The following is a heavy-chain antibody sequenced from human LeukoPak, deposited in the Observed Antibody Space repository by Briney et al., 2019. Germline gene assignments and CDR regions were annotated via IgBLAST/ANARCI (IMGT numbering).Heavy chain of an antibody. CDR3: ARGNYYYDSSGYHSLDY. D-gene: IGHD3-22*01. V-gene: IGHV3-64*04. CDR1: GFTFSNFV. J-gene: IGHJ4*02. CDR2: INDNGYNT. Sequence: PGGSLRLSCSASGFTFSNFVMHWVRQAPGKGLEYVAIINDNGYNTDYAGSVKGRFTISRDNAKNSLYLQMNSLRAEDTALYYRARGNYYYDSSGYHSLDYWGQGTLVTVSS.